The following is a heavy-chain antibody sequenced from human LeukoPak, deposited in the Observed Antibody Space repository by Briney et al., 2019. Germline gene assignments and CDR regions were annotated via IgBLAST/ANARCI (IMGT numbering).Heavy chain of an antibody. D-gene: IGHD4-17*01. V-gene: IGHV3-64*01. CDR3: ARDYGDYVGYYYYYMDV. Sequence: GGSLRLSCAASGFTFSSYAMHWVRQAPGKGLEYVSAISSNGGSTYYANSVKGRFTISGDNSKNTLYLQMGSLRAEDMAVYYCARDYGDYVGYYYYYMDVWGKGTTVTVSS. CDR1: GFTFSSYA. CDR2: ISSNGGST. J-gene: IGHJ6*03.